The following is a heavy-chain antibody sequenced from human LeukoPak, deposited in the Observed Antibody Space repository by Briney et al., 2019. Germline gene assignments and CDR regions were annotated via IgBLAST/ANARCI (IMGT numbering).Heavy chain of an antibody. CDR2: INHSGST. J-gene: IGHJ4*02. CDR3: ARVRPGYSYGPVAY. D-gene: IGHD5-18*01. Sequence: PSETLSLTCAVYGGSFSGYYWSWIRQPPGKGLEWIGEINHSGSTNYNPSLKSRVTISVDTSKNQFSLELSSVTAADTAVYYCARVRPGYSYGPVAYWGRGTLVTVSS. CDR1: GGSFSGYY. V-gene: IGHV4-34*01.